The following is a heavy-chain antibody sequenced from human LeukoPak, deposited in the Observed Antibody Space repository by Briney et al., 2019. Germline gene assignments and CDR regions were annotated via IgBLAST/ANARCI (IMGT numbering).Heavy chain of an antibody. CDR3: ARTYYDYVWGSYRFHWFDP. CDR2: INSNSGGT. Sequence: ASVKVSCKASGYTLTGYYMHWVRQAPGQGLEWMGWINSNSGGTNYAQKFQGRVTMTRDTSISTAYMELSRLRSDDTAVYYCARTYYDYVWGSYRFHWFDPWGQGTLVTVSS. D-gene: IGHD3-16*02. CDR1: GYTLTGYY. J-gene: IGHJ5*02. V-gene: IGHV1-2*02.